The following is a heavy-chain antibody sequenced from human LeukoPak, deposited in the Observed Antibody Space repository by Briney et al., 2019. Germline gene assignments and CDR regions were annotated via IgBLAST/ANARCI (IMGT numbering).Heavy chain of an antibody. Sequence: PSETLSLTCTVSGGSISSSSYYWGWIRQPPGKGLEWIGEINHSGSTNYNPSLKSRVTISVDTSKNQFSLKLSSVTAADTAVYYCARGRGAAAGIGVRSWFDPWGQGTLVTVSS. CDR1: GGSISSSSYY. CDR3: ARGRGAAAGIGVRSWFDP. V-gene: IGHV4-39*07. J-gene: IGHJ5*02. CDR2: INHSGST. D-gene: IGHD6-13*01.